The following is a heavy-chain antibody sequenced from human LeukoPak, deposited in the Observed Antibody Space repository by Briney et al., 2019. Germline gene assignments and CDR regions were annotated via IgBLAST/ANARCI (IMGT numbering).Heavy chain of an antibody. Sequence: SVKVSCKASGYTFTGYYMHWVRQAPGQGLEWMGWINPNSGGTNYAQKFQGRVTMTRDTSISTAYMELSRLRSDDTAVYYCAREYSSSWDNYYYYMDVWGKGTTVTVSS. V-gene: IGHV1-2*02. D-gene: IGHD6-6*01. CDR1: GYTFTGYY. CDR2: INPNSGGT. J-gene: IGHJ6*03. CDR3: AREYSSSWDNYYYYMDV.